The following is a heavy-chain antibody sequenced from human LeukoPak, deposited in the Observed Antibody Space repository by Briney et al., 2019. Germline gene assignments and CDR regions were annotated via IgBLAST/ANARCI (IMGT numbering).Heavy chain of an antibody. J-gene: IGHJ4*02. CDR2: IYYSGST. V-gene: IGHV4-59*08. CDR1: GGSISSYY. D-gene: IGHD1-1*01. CDR3: ARHEDRNWYFDH. Sequence: SETLSLTCTVSGGSISSYYRSWIRQTPGKGLEWIGDIYYSGSTNYNPSLKSRVTISVDTSANQFSLKLSSVTAPDTAVYYCARHEDRNWYFDHWGQGTLVTVSS.